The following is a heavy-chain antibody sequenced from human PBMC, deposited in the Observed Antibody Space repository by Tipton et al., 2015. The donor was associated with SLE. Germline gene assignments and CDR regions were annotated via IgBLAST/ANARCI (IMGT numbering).Heavy chain of an antibody. Sequence: TLSLTCTVSGGSISSHYWSWIRQPPGKGLEWIGEINHSGSTNYNPSLKSRVTISVDTSKNQFSLKLSSATAADTAVYYCASRGAAAAPGWYFDLWGRGTLVTVSS. CDR1: GGSISSHY. CDR2: INHSGST. D-gene: IGHD6-13*01. V-gene: IGHV4-34*01. CDR3: ASRGAAAAPGWYFDL. J-gene: IGHJ2*01.